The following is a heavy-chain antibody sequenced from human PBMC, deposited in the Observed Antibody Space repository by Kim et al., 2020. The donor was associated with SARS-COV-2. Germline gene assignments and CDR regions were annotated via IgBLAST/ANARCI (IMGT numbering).Heavy chain of an antibody. D-gene: IGHD3-9*01. J-gene: IGHJ6*03. CDR1: GYTFTSYD. CDR2: MNPNSGNT. Sequence: ASVKVSCKASGYTFTSYDINWVRQATGQGLEWMGWMNPNSGNTGYAQKFQGRVTMTRNTSISTAYMELSSLRSEDTAVYYCARGPLRYFEWFDANYYYDYYMDVWGKGTTVTVSS. CDR3: ARGPLRYFEWFDANYYYDYYMDV. V-gene: IGHV1-8*01.